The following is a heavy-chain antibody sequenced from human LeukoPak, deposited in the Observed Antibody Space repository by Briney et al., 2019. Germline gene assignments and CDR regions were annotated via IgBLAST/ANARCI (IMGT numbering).Heavy chain of an antibody. V-gene: IGHV3-23*01. CDR1: GFTFSSYA. CDR2: ISGSGGST. J-gene: IGHJ4*02. Sequence: GGSLRLSCAASGFTFSSYAMSWVRQAPGKGLGWVSAISGSGGSTYCADSVKGRFTISRDNSKNTLYLQMNSLRAEDTAVYYCAKVSDDSSGYYYQVFDYWGQGTLVTVSS. CDR3: AKVSDDSSGYYYQVFDY. D-gene: IGHD3-22*01.